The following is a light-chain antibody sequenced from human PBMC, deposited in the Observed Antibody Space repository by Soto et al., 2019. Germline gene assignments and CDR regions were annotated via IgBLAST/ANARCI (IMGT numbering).Light chain of an antibody. V-gene: IGKV3-15*01. CDR2: SAS. CDR3: QQYNNWPWT. Sequence: EIVMTQSPATLSVSPGGRATLSCRASQSISDTLAWYQQKPGQAPSLLIYSASIRATGFPGRFSGSGSGPVFTLTISSLQSEDLAVYYCQQYNNWPWTFGQGTKVETK. CDR1: QSISDT. J-gene: IGKJ1*01.